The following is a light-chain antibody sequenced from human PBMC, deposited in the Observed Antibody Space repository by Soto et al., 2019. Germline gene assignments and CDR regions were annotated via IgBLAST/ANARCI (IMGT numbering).Light chain of an antibody. CDR1: QSISDF. V-gene: IGKV1-39*01. CDR2: AAS. J-gene: IGKJ1*01. CDR3: QQTYSTPPT. Sequence: DIQMTQSPYSLSASVGDRVTITCRASQSISDFLNWYQQKPGKAPKLLIYAASILQSGVPSRFSGSGSGTDFTLTISGLDPEDFATYYCQQTYSTPPTFGQGTKVEIK.